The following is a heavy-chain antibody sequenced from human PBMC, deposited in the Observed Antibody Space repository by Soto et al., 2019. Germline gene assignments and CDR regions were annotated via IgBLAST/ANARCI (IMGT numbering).Heavy chain of an antibody. CDR2: ITDGDGRA. CDR1: GFTFRSYA. CDR3: AKDHCTLTNCAAGFGH. Sequence: GGSLRLSCAASGFTFRSYAMSWVRQAPGKGPEWVSSITDGDGRAHYADSVRGRFTMSRDNSKNTLYLQMNSLRVEDTAIYYCAKDHCTLTNCAAGFGHWGQGILVTVSS. V-gene: IGHV3-23*01. J-gene: IGHJ4*02. D-gene: IGHD2-8*01.